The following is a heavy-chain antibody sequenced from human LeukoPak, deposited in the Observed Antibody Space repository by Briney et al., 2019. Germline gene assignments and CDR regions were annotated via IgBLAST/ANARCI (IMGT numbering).Heavy chain of an antibody. CDR2: IKSKTDGGAT. J-gene: IGHJ4*02. V-gene: IGHV3-15*01. D-gene: IGHD3-3*01. Sequence: PGGSLRLCSAASGFTFSNAWMSCARQAPGKALASVGRIKSKTDGGATDYAAPVKGRFTISRDDSKNTLYLQMNSLKTEDTAVYYCTINEDDFWSGYHYWGQGTLVTVSS. CDR1: GFTFSNAW. CDR3: TINEDDFWSGYHY.